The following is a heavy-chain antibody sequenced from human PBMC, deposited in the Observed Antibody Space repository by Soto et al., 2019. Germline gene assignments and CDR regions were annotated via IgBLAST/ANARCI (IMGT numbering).Heavy chain of an antibody. D-gene: IGHD3-22*01. CDR2: IWYDGSNK. CDR1: GFTFSSYG. V-gene: IGHV3-33*01. Sequence: QVQLVESGGGVVQPGRSLRLSCAASGFTFSSYGMHWVRQAPGKGLEWVAVIWYDGSNKYYADSVKGRFTISRDNSKNTLELQMNSMGAEDTAVYYCAREGAYEHWYYYDSSGYYYYFAYWGQGTLVTVSS. J-gene: IGHJ4*02. CDR3: AREGAYEHWYYYDSSGYYYYFAY.